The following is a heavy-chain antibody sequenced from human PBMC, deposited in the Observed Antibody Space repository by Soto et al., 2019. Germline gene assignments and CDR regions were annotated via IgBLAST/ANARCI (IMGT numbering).Heavy chain of an antibody. J-gene: IGHJ2*01. CDR3: ARDHFGGVAFLYW. V-gene: IGHV4-4*07. D-gene: IGHD2-15*01. CDR2: IYTSGST. Sequence: LSETLSLTCTAPGSSISSYFWSWFRKPAGKGLEGIGRIYTSGSTNYNPSLKSRVTMSVDTSKNQCSLKLSSVTAADTAVYYCARDHFGGVAFLYW. CDR1: GSSISSYF.